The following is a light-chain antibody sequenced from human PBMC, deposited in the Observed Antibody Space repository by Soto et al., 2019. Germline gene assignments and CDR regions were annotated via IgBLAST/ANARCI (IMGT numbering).Light chain of an antibody. CDR3: QQYGSSHF. CDR2: GAS. Sequence: EIVLTQSPGTLSLSPGERATLSCMASQSVSSSYLAWYQQKPGQAPRLLIYGASSRATGIPDRFSGSGSGTDFILTISRLEPEDFAAYYCQQYGSSHFFGGGTKVEIK. CDR1: QSVSSSY. J-gene: IGKJ4*01. V-gene: IGKV3-20*01.